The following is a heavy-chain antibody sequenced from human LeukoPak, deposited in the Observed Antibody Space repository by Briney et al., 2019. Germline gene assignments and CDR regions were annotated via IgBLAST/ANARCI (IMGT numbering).Heavy chain of an antibody. CDR3: ANKAQDYYDSSPPFYFDY. V-gene: IGHV3-23*01. Sequence: PGGSLRLSCAASGFTFSSYAMSWVRQAPGKGLEWVSAISGSGGSTYYADSVKGRFTISRDNSKNTLYLQMNSLRAEDTAVYYCANKAQDYYDSSPPFYFDYWGQGTLVTVSS. D-gene: IGHD3-22*01. CDR2: ISGSGGST. CDR1: GFTFSSYA. J-gene: IGHJ4*02.